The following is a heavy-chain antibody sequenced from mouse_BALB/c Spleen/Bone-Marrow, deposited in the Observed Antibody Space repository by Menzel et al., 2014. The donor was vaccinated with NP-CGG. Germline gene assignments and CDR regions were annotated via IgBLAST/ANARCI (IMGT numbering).Heavy chain of an antibody. CDR1: GYTFTSYW. Sequence: VQVVESGAELAKPGASVKMSCKASGYTFTSYWMHWVKQRPGQGLEWIGYINPSTGYTEYNQKFKDKATLTADKSSSTAYMQLGSLTSEDSAVYYCARSAPWDGFAYWGQGTLVTVSA. CDR3: ARSAPWDGFAY. D-gene: IGHD4-1*01. CDR2: INPSTGYT. J-gene: IGHJ3*01. V-gene: IGHV1-7*01.